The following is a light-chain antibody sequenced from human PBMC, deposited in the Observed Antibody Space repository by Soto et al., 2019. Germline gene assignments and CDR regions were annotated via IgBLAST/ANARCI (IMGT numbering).Light chain of an antibody. V-gene: IGKV3-20*01. CDR2: GAS. CDR3: QQYGSSSYT. Sequence: EIVLTQSPGTLSLSPGERATLSCRASQSVSSTYLAWYQQNPGQAPRLLIYGASSRATGIPDRFSGSGSGTDFTLTISRLEPEDFAVYFCQQYGSSSYTFGQGTKLENK. CDR1: QSVSSTY. J-gene: IGKJ2*01.